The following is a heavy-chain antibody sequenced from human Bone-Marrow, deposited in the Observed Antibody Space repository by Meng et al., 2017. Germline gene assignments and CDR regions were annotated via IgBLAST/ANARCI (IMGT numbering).Heavy chain of an antibody. Sequence: VQLVQSGAEVKKPGASVKVSCKASGYTFPDNWLHWVRRAPGQGLEWMGRINPKSGDTHYAQRFQGRVTMTGDTSISTAYMELSGLRSDDTAMYYCARDEDISAAGKLFGDYWGQGTLVTVSS. J-gene: IGHJ4*02. CDR2: INPKSGDT. CDR3: ARDEDISAAGKLFGDY. V-gene: IGHV1-2*06. CDR1: GYTFPDNW. D-gene: IGHD6-13*01.